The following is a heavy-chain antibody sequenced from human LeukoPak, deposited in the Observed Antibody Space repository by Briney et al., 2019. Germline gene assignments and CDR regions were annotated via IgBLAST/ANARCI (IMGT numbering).Heavy chain of an antibody. V-gene: IGHV3-23*01. CDR2: ISGSGGST. J-gene: IGHJ6*03. CDR1: GFTLSSYA. Sequence: GGSLRLSCAASGFTLSSYAMSWVRQAPGKGLEWVSAISGSGGSTYYADSVKGRFTISRDNSKSTLYLQMNSLRAEDTAVYYCAKFYYDSSGYYLGRYMDVWGKGTTVTVSS. D-gene: IGHD3-22*01. CDR3: AKFYYDSSGYYLGRYMDV.